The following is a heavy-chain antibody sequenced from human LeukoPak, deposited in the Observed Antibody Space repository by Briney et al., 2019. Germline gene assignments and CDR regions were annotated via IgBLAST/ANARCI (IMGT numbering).Heavy chain of an antibody. Sequence: GGSLRLSCAASGFTFSSYWMHWVRQAPGKGLVWVSRINSDGSSTSYADSVKGRFTISRDNSKNTLYLQMNSLRAEDTAVYYCARVVWPSGRYYYYYYMDVWGKGTTVTVSS. J-gene: IGHJ6*03. CDR3: ARVVWPSGRYYYYYYMDV. V-gene: IGHV3-74*01. CDR2: INSDGSST. CDR1: GFTFSSYW. D-gene: IGHD3-10*01.